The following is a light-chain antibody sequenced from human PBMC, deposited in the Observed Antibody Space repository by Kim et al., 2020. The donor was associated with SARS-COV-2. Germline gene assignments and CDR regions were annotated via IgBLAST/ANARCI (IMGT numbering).Light chain of an antibody. CDR2: GAS. J-gene: IGKJ4*01. CDR3: KKINSTRLT. CDR1: QSISIS. V-gene: IGKV1-39*01. Sequence: DIQMTQSPSSLSASVGDRVTITCRASQSISISLNWYQQKPGKAPKVLISGASTLQSGVPSRFSGSGSGTYFTPTTSGLQPEVFPTSYCKKINSTRLTFGGGTKVDIK.